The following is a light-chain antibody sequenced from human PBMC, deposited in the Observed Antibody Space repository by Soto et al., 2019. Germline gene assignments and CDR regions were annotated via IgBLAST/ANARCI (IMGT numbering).Light chain of an antibody. Sequence: QSVLTQPASVSGSPGQSITISCTGTSSDVGAYNYVSWYQQHPGTAPKLIIYEVSNRPSGVSDRFSGSKSGNTASLTISGLQAEDEADYYCNSYTTNNLLVFGGGTKLTVL. J-gene: IGLJ3*02. CDR2: EVS. CDR3: NSYTTNNLLV. CDR1: SSDVGAYNY. V-gene: IGLV2-14*01.